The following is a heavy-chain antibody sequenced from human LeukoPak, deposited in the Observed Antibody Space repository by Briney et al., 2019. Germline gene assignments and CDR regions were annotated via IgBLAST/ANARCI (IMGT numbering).Heavy chain of an antibody. J-gene: IGHJ4*02. CDR3: AKGSRAKHYYDSSGYCDY. CDR2: ISYDGSNK. Sequence: SCKASGGTFSSYGMHWVRQAPGKGLEWVAVISYDGSNKYYADSVKGRFTISRDNSENTLYLQMNSLRAEDTAVYYCAKGSRAKHYYDSSGYCDYWGQGTLVTVSS. D-gene: IGHD3-22*01. CDR1: GGTFSSYG. V-gene: IGHV3-30*18.